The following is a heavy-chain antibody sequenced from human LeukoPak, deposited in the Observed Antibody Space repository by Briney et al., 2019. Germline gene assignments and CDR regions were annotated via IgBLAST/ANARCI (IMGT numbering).Heavy chain of an antibody. V-gene: IGHV3-53*01. Sequence: PWGSLTLTCAASGFTVSSYYMSWIRQAPGKGLEWVALIYSGGVTYYADSVKGRFIISRDNSKNTLFLQMNSLRAEDTAVYYCAGAPSGWSDYWYFELWGRGTLVTVSS. CDR2: IYSGGVT. D-gene: IGHD6-19*01. CDR3: AGAPSGWSDYWYFEL. CDR1: GFTVSSYY. J-gene: IGHJ2*01.